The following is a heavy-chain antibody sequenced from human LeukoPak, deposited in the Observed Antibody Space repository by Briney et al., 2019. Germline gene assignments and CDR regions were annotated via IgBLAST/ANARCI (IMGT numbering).Heavy chain of an antibody. CDR1: GGSISSGSYY. J-gene: IGHJ5*02. D-gene: IGHD6-19*01. CDR2: IYTSGST. CDR3: ARGPPGRGRQWLNDNWFDP. Sequence: SQTLSLTCTVSGGSISSGSYYWSWIRQPAGKGLEWIGRIYTSGSTNYNPSLKSRVTISVDTSKNQFSLKLSPVTAADTAVYYCARGPPGRGRQWLNDNWFDPWGQGTLVTVSS. V-gene: IGHV4-61*02.